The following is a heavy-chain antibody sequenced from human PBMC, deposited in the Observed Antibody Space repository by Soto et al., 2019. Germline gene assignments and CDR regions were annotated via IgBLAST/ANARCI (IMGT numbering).Heavy chain of an antibody. V-gene: IGHV3-53*04. CDR1: GFTVSSNY. J-gene: IGHJ4*02. CDR3: ARSSGYSIFDY. D-gene: IGHD3-22*01. CDR2: IYSGGGT. Sequence: EVQLVESGGGLVQPGGSLRLSCAASGFTVSSNYMRWVRQAPGKGLEWVSVIYSGGGTYYADSVKGRFTISRHNSKNTQYLQVNSWTADDPAVYYCARSSGYSIFDYWGQETLVTVSS.